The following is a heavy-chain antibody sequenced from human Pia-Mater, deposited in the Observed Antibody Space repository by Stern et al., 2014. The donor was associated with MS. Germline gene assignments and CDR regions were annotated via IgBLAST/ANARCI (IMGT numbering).Heavy chain of an antibody. CDR2: ILPIFGAA. CDR1: GGTFSDNA. J-gene: IGHJ5*01. CDR3: ARGAYCGGDCYWGWFDS. Sequence: VQLVQSGAEVKKPGSSVKVSCKVSGGTFSDNAFSWVRQAPGQGLEGMGGILPIFGAADYAQNFQGRVTITADESTSTVYMEMSSLRSEDTAVYHCARGAYCGGDCYWGWFDSWGQGTLVTVSS. V-gene: IGHV1-69*01. D-gene: IGHD2-21*02.